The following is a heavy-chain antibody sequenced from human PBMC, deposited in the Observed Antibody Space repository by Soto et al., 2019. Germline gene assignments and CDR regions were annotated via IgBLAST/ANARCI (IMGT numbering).Heavy chain of an antibody. V-gene: IGHV3-33*01. D-gene: IGHD6-13*01. CDR2: IWYDGSNK. CDR1: GFTFSSYG. CDR3: ARDIAAAGTSYYYYGMDV. Sequence: QVQLVESGGGVVQPGRSLRLSCAASGFTFSSYGMPWVRQAPGKGLEWVAVIWYDGSNKYYADSVKGRFTISRDNSKNTLYLQMNSLRAEDTAVYYCARDIAAAGTSYYYYGMDVWGQGTTGTVSS. J-gene: IGHJ6*02.